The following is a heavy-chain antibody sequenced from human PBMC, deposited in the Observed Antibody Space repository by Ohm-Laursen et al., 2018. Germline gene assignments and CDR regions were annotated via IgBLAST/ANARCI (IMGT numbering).Heavy chain of an antibody. CDR1: GFTFSSYA. J-gene: IGHJ4*02. V-gene: IGHV3-23*01. CDR2: ISGSGGST. Sequence: GSLRLSCSVSGFTFSSYAMSWVRQAPGKGLEWVSAISGSGGSTYYADSVKGRFTISRDNSKNTLYLQMDSLRAEDTAVYYCAKRAIPAAYWYYFDYWGQGTLVTVSS. CDR3: AKRAIPAAYWYYFDY. D-gene: IGHD2-2*01.